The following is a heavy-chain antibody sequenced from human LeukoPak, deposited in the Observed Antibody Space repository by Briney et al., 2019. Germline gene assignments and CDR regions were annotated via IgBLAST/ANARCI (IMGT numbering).Heavy chain of an antibody. CDR2: IIPIFGTA. V-gene: IGHV1-69*05. CDR1: GGTFSSYV. CDR3: ARDPGDSSGYYSSRNYYFDS. J-gene: IGHJ4*02. D-gene: IGHD3-22*01. Sequence: ASVKVSCKASGGTFSSYVISWVRQAPGQGLEWMGGIIPIFGTAHYAQKFQGRVTITTDESTSTAYMELTSLRSEDTAVYYCARDPGDSSGYYSSRNYYFDSWGQGTLVTVSS.